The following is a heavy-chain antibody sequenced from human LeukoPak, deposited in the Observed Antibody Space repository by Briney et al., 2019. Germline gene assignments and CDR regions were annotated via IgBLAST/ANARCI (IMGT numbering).Heavy chain of an antibody. J-gene: IGHJ4*02. D-gene: IGHD5-18*01. CDR3: ARDGGYSYGYADY. V-gene: IGHV3-48*01. CDR1: GFTFSSYS. Sequence: GGSLRLSCAAFGFTFSSYSMNWVRQAPGKGLEWVSYISSSSSTIYYADSVKGRFTISRDNAKNSLYLQMNSLRAEDTAVYYCARDGGYSYGYADYWGQGTLVTVSS. CDR2: ISSSSSTI.